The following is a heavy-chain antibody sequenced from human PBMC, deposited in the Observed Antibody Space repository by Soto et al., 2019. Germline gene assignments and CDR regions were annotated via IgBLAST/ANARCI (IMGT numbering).Heavy chain of an antibody. Sequence: SEALSLTCTVSGGSISSYYWSWIRQPAGKGLEWIGRIYTSGSTNYNPSLKSRVTMSVDTSKNQFSLKLSSVTAADTAVYYCARACSSNSCYDVFDYWGQGTLVTVSS. CDR3: ARACSSNSCYDVFDY. D-gene: IGHD2-2*01. V-gene: IGHV4-4*07. CDR2: IYTSGST. J-gene: IGHJ4*02. CDR1: GGSISSYY.